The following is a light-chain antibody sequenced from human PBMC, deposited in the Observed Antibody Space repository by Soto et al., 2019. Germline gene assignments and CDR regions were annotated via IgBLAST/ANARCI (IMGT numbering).Light chain of an antibody. CDR3: QQSYTTPLT. CDR2: AAS. V-gene: IGKV1-39*01. CDR1: QSISSY. J-gene: IGKJ4*01. Sequence: DSQMTQYQSSLSASVGDRVTITCRASQSISSYLNWYQQKPGKAPNLLIYAASTLQSGVPSRFSGSGSGTDFTLTIRSLQPEDFATYYCQQSYTTPLTFGGGTKVDI.